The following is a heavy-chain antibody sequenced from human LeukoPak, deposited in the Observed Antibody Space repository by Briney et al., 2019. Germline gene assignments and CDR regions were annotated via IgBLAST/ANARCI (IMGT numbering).Heavy chain of an antibody. CDR3: ARDRGGSGTSCYDY. V-gene: IGHV1-2*06. CDR1: RYTFTGYY. D-gene: IGHD2-2*01. J-gene: IGHJ4*02. CDR2: INPNSGGT. Sequence: ASVKVSCKTSRYTFTGYYIHWVRQAPGQGLEWMGRINPNSGGTNYAQKFQGRVTMTRDTSISTAYMELSRLTSDDTAVYYCARDRGGSGTSCYDYWGQGTLVTVSS.